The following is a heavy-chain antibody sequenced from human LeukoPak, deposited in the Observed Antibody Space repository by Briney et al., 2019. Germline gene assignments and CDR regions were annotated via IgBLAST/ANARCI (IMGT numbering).Heavy chain of an antibody. V-gene: IGHV3-30*18. CDR3: AKNFQFFYMDV. Sequence: GGSLRLSCAASGFTFSSYGMHWVRQAPGKGLEWVAVISYDGSNKHYVDSVKGRFTISRDNSKNTLYLQMNSLKTEDTAVYYCAKNFQFFYMDVWGKGTTVTVSS. J-gene: IGHJ6*03. CDR2: ISYDGSNK. CDR1: GFTFSSYG.